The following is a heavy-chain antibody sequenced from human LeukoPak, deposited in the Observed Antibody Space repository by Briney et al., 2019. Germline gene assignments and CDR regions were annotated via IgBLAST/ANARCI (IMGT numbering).Heavy chain of an antibody. D-gene: IGHD3-16*01. V-gene: IGHV4-34*01. CDR3: ARGGGLRAFDY. CDR2: INHSGNT. Sequence: SETLSLTCTVYSGSISDYSWTWIRQPPGKGLEWIGEINHSGNTNYNPSLKSRVSMSMDTSKNQFSLKINPMIAADTGVYFRARGGGLRAFDYWGQGTLVTVSS. J-gene: IGHJ4*02. CDR1: SGSISDYS.